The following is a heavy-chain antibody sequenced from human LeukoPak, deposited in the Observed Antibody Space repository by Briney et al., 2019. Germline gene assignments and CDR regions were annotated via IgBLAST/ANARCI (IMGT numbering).Heavy chain of an antibody. CDR1: GGSISSYY. D-gene: IGHD3-22*01. Sequence: PSETLSLTCTVSGGSISSYYWSWIRQPPGKGLEWIGYIYYSGSTNYNPSLKSRVTISVDTSKNQFSLKLSSVTAADTAVYYCARTPDNHYYYMDVWGKGTTVTVSS. CDR2: IYYSGST. V-gene: IGHV4-59*12. CDR3: ARTPDNHYYYMDV. J-gene: IGHJ6*03.